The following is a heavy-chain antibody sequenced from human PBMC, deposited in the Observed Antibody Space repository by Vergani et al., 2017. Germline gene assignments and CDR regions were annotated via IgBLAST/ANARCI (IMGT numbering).Heavy chain of an antibody. D-gene: IGHD3-22*01. J-gene: IGHJ2*01. CDR2: IYYSGST. Sequence: QLQLQESGPGLVKPSETLSLTCTVSGGSISSSSYYWGWIRQPPGKGLEWIGSIYYSGSTYYNPSLKSRGTISVDTSKNQFSLKLSSVTAADTAVYYCARRSSGPRGWYFDLWGRGTLVTVSS. CDR3: ARRSSGPRGWYFDL. V-gene: IGHV4-39*07. CDR1: GGSISSSSYY.